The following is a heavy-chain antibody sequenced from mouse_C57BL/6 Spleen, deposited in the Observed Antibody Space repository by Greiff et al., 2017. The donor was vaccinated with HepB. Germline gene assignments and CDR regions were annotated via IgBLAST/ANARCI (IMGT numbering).Heavy chain of an antibody. V-gene: IGHV14-4*01. J-gene: IGHJ2*01. Sequence: EVKLQESGAELVRPGASVKLSCTASGFNIKDDYMHWVKQRPEQGLEWIGWIDPENGDTEYASKFQGKATITADTSSNTAYLQLSSLTSEDTAVYYCTTGPYYSKDYWGQGTTLTVSS. CDR2: IDPENGDT. CDR3: TTGPYYSKDY. D-gene: IGHD2-5*01. CDR1: GFNIKDDY.